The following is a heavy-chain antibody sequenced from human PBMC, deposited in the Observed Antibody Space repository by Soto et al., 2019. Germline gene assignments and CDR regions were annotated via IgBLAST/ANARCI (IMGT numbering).Heavy chain of an antibody. J-gene: IGHJ5*02. CDR1: GFTFSSYS. CDR3: ARDGPSHLELRWLYWFDP. D-gene: IGHD1-7*01. Sequence: EVQLVESGGGLVKPGGSLRLSCAASGFTFSSYSMNWVRQAPGKGLEWASSISSSSSYIYYADSVKGRFTISRDNAKNSLYLQMNSLRAEDTAVYYCARDGPSHLELRWLYWFDPWGQGTLVTVSS. CDR2: ISSSSSYI. V-gene: IGHV3-21*01.